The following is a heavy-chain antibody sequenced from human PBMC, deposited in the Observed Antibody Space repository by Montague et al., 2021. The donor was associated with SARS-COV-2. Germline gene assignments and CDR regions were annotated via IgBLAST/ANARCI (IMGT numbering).Heavy chain of an antibody. Sequence: EGTTNYADSLRGRFTISRDNAKSTLYLQMNSLRAEDTAVYYCVRDLVGKDDFLGPGTQGSV. D-gene: IGHD1-26*01. J-gene: IGHJ4*02. CDR2: EGTT. V-gene: IGHV3-74*01. CDR3: VRDLVGKDDF.